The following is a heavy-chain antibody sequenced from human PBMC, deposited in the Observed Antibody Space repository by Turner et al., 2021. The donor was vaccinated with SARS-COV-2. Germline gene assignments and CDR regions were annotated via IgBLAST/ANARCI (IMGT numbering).Heavy chain of an antibody. CDR3: ARRYDFWSGFEYFFDH. CDR1: GDSLNNHNSY. Sequence: QLQLQESGPGPVKPSENLSLTCIVSGDSLNNHNSYWGWIRQPPGKGLAWIGSIFYNGNTFYNPSLKTRVTMSINTSNNQFSLRLNSVTAADTAVYYCARRYDFWSGFEYFFDHWGQGIRVTVS. J-gene: IGHJ4*02. D-gene: IGHD3-3*01. V-gene: IGHV4-39*01. CDR2: IFYNGNT.